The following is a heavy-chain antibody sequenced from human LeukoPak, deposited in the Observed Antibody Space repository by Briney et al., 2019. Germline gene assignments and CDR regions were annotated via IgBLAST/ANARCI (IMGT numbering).Heavy chain of an antibody. V-gene: IGHV1-46*01. Sequence: ASVKVSCKASGYTFTSYGISWVRHAPGQGLEWMGIINPSGGSTSYAQKFQGRVTMTRDMSTSTVYMELSSLRSEDTAVYYCARGPSPLAGNTAMVSFDYWGQGTLVTVSS. CDR2: INPSGGST. CDR1: GYTFTSYG. J-gene: IGHJ4*02. CDR3: ARGPSPLAGNTAMVSFDY. D-gene: IGHD5-18*01.